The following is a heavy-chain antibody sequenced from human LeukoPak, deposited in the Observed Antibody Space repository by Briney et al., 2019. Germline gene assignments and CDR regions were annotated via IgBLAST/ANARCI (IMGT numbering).Heavy chain of an antibody. CDR2: IRTSSSYI. Sequence: PGGSLRLSCAASGFTFSSYSMNWVRQAPGKGLEWVSSIRTSSSYIYYADSVKGRFTISRDNTKNSLYLQMNSLRAEDTAVYYCARCLEGGDILTGSGYWGQGTLVTVSS. CDR1: GFTFSSYS. J-gene: IGHJ4*02. CDR3: ARCLEGGDILTGSGY. V-gene: IGHV3-21*01. D-gene: IGHD3-9*01.